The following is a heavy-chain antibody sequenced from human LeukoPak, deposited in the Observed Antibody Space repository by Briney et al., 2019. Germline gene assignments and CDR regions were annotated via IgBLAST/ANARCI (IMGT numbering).Heavy chain of an antibody. V-gene: IGHV3-53*01. D-gene: IGHD6-13*01. CDR2: IYSAGST. CDR3: ARGGGMRSWYDFDY. CDR1: GFTVSSNY. Sequence: GGSLRLSCAASGFTVSSNYMSWVRQAPGKGLEWVSVIYSAGSTYYADSVKGRFTISRDNSKNTLYLQMNSLRAEDTAVYYCARGGGMRSWYDFDYWGQGTLVTVSS. J-gene: IGHJ4*02.